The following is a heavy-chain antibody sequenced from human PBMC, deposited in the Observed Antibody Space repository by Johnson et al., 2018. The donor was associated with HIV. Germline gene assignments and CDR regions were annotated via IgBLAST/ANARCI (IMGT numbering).Heavy chain of an antibody. J-gene: IGHJ3*02. D-gene: IGHD2-2*01. Sequence: QVQLVESGGGVVQPGRSLRLSCAASGFTFSSYAMHWVRQAPGKGLEWVAVISYDGSDKYYADSVEGRFTISRDNSKNTLYLQMNSLRAEDTAVYYCAKDRGAPYCSSTSCYSTGAFDIWGQGTMVTVSS. V-gene: IGHV3-30*04. CDR1: GFTFSSYA. CDR2: ISYDGSDK. CDR3: AKDRGAPYCSSTSCYSTGAFDI.